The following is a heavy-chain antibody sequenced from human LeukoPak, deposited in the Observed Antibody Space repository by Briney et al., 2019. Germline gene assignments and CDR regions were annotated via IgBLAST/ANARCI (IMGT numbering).Heavy chain of an antibody. CDR1: GYTFSSYS. D-gene: IGHD3-22*01. V-gene: IGHV3-21*01. J-gene: IGHJ1*01. CDR3: VRLRRNSDTSGFYYYYDF. Sequence: GGSLRLSCLASGYTFSSYSINWVRQAPGKGLEWVSSISVRSNYIYYADSVRGRFRISRDDARDSLFLEMNSLRAEDTAAYYCVRLRRNSDTSGFYYYYDFWGQGTLVTVSS. CDR2: ISVRSNYI.